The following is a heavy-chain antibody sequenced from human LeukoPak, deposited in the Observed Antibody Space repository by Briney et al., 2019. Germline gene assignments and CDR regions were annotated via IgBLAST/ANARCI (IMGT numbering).Heavy chain of an antibody. Sequence: SETLSLTCTVSGGSISSSSYYWGWIRQPPGKGLEWIGSIYYSGSTYYNPSLKSRVTISVDTSKNQFSLKLSSVTAADTAVYYCARDDSSGYYALGQKGHFDYWGQGTLVTVSS. D-gene: IGHD3-22*01. CDR3: ARDDSSGYYALGQKGHFDY. CDR1: GGSISSSSYY. J-gene: IGHJ4*02. CDR2: IYYSGST. V-gene: IGHV4-39*07.